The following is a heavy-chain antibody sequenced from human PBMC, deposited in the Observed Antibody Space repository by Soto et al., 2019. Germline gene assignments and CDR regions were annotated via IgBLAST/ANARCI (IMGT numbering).Heavy chain of an antibody. CDR1: GGTFSSYA. J-gene: IGHJ5*02. D-gene: IGHD3-22*01. CDR3: ADAHLDYYDSSGYYSYNWFDP. V-gene: IGHV1-69*13. CDR2: IIPIFGTA. Sequence: SSVKVSCKASGGTFSSYAISWVRQAPGQGLEWMGGIIPIFGTANYAQKFQGRVTITADESTSTAYMELSSLRSEDTAVYYCADAHLDYYDSSGYYSYNWFDPWGQGTLVTVSS.